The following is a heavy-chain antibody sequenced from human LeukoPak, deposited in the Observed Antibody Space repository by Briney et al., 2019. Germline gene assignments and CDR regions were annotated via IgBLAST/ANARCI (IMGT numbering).Heavy chain of an antibody. CDR2: IYTSGST. V-gene: IGHV4-61*02. D-gene: IGHD2-21*02. CDR3: ARLAYCGGDCYSSYYYYYMDV. CDR1: GDSISSSRHY. Sequence: SETLSLTCNVSGDSISSSRHYWSWIRQPAGKGLEWIGRIYTSGSTNYNPSLKSRVTMSVDTSKNQFSLKLSSVTAADTAVYYCARLAYCGGDCYSSYYYYYMDVWGKGTTVTISS. J-gene: IGHJ6*03.